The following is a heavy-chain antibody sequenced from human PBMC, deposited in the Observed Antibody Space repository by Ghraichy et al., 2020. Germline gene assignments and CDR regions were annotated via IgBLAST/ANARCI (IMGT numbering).Heavy chain of an antibody. Sequence: SETLSLTCTVSGGSISSGDYYWSWIRQPPGKGLEWIGYIYYSGSTYYNPSLKSRVTISVDTSKNQFSLKLSSVTAADTAVYYCASTSGGRSYYFDYWGQGTLVTVSS. V-gene: IGHV4-30-4*01. CDR1: GGSISSGDYY. J-gene: IGHJ4*02. CDR2: IYYSGST. CDR3: ASTSGGRSYYFDY. D-gene: IGHD2-15*01.